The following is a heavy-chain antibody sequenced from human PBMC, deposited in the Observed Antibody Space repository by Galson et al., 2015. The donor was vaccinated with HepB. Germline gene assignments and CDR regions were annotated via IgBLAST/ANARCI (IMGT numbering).Heavy chain of an antibody. J-gene: IGHJ4*02. CDR3: ARGHTGYDWVDY. Sequence: ETLSLTCAVYGGSFSGYYWSWIRQPPGKGLEWIGEINHSGSTNYNPSLKSRVTISVDTSKNQFSLKLSSVTAADTAVYYCARGHTGYDWVDYWGQGTLVIVSS. D-gene: IGHD5-12*01. CDR1: GGSFSGYY. CDR2: INHSGST. V-gene: IGHV4-34*01.